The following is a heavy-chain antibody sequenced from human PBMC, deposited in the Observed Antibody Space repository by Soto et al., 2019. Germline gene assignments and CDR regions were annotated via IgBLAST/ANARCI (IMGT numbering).Heavy chain of an antibody. CDR1: GDSISTVDYF. CDR2: IYKSATT. D-gene: IGHD2-15*01. V-gene: IGHV4-30-4*01. J-gene: IGHJ5*01. CDR3: ARGRYCLTGRCFPNWFDS. Sequence: QVQLLESGPGLVKPSQTLSLTCSVSGDSISTVDYFWAWNRQPPGQALEYIGYIYKSATTYYNPSFESRVAISLDTSKSQFSLNVTSVTAADTAVYFCARGRYCLTGRCFPNWFDSWGQGTLVTVSS.